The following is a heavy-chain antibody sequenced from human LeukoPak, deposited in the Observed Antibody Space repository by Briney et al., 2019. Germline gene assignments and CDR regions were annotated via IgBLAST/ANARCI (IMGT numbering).Heavy chain of an antibody. J-gene: IGHJ4*02. D-gene: IGHD3-9*01. V-gene: IGHV3-7*01. CDR1: RLTFSSYW. CDR3: ARDDILTVFDY. Sequence: GGSLRLSCAASRLTFSSYWMSWVRQAPGTGLEWVANIKQDGSEKYYEDSVKGRFTISRDNAKNSLYLQMNSLRAEDTAVYYCARDDILTVFDYWGQGTLVTDSS. CDR2: IKQDGSEK.